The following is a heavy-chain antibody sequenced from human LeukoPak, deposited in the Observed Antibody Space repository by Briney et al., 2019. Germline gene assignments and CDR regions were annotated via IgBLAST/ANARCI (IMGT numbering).Heavy chain of an antibody. CDR3: AKELAVAGTLYYFDY. D-gene: IGHD6-19*01. J-gene: IGHJ4*02. CDR1: GFTFSSYA. CDR2: ISGSGGST. V-gene: IGHV3-23*01. Sequence: GGSLRLSCTASGFTFSSYAMSWVHQAPGKGLEWVSAISGSGGSTYYADSVKGRFTISRDNSKNTLYLQMNSLRAEDTAVYYCAKELAVAGTLYYFDYWGQGTLVTVSS.